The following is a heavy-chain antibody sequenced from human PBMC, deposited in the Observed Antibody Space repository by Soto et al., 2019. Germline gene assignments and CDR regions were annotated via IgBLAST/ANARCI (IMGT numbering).Heavy chain of an antibody. D-gene: IGHD2-2*01. CDR2: ISLYSDGT. V-gene: IGHV1-18*01. J-gene: IGHJ5*02. CDR3: ARVVPGAEAWFGP. CDR1: GYPFSNYG. Sequence: XAVKVSCKTSGYPFSNYGITWVRQAPGQPLEWLGWISLYSDGTNYAQKFQGRVSMTTDTSTTTAYMELRSLRSDDTAVYYCARVVPGAEAWFGPWGQGTLVTVSS.